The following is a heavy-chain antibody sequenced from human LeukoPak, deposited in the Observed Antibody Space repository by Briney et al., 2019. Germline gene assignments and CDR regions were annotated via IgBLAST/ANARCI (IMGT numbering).Heavy chain of an antibody. J-gene: IGHJ4*02. Sequence: GGSLRLSCAASGFTFSSYGMSWVRQAPGKGLEWVSAISGSGGSTYYADSVKGRFTISRDNSKNTLYLRMNSLRAEDTAVYYCAKDGSGSYYPVIYDYWGQGTLVTVSS. CDR2: ISGSGGST. V-gene: IGHV3-23*01. CDR3: AKDGSGSYYPVIYDY. D-gene: IGHD3-10*01. CDR1: GFTFSSYG.